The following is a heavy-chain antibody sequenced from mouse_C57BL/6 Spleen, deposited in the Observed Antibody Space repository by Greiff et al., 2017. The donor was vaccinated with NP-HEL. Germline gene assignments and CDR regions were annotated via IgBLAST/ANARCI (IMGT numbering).Heavy chain of an antibody. Sequence: EVKLVESGGGLVKPGGSLKLSCAASGFTFSSYTMSWVRQTPEKRLEWVATISGGGGNTYYPDSVKGRFTISRDNAKNTLYLQMSSLRSEDTALYYCAKLGRGSPYFDYWGQGTTLTVSS. CDR1: GFTFSSYT. CDR2: ISGGGGNT. CDR3: AKLGRGSPYFDY. J-gene: IGHJ2*01. V-gene: IGHV5-9*01. D-gene: IGHD4-1*01.